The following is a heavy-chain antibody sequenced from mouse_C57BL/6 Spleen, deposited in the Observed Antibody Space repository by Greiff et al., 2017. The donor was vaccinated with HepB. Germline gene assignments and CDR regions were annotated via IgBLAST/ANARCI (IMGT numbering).Heavy chain of an antibody. Sequence: QLQEPDAELVKPGASVKISCKVSGYTFTDHTIHWMKQRPEQGLEWIGYIYHRDGSTKYNEKFKGKTTVTADKSSSTAYMQLNSLTSEDSAVYFCARGDYDPWFAYWGQGTLVTVSA. CDR2: IYHRDGST. V-gene: IGHV1-78*01. J-gene: IGHJ3*01. D-gene: IGHD2-4*01. CDR1: GYTFTDHT. CDR3: ARGDYDPWFAY.